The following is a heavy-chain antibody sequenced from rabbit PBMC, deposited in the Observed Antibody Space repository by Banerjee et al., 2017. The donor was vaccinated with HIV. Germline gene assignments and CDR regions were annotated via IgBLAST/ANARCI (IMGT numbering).Heavy chain of an antibody. D-gene: IGHD5-1*01. CDR1: GFSFSSGYY. CDR3: ARGLDHAYYFVL. Sequence: QQQLVESGGGLVKPGTSLTLTCTASGFSFSSGYYMCWVRQAPGKGLEWIACIYSASGSTWYASWVNGRFTISRGTSLNTVDLKMTSLTAADTATYFCARGLDHAYYFVLWGQGTLVTVS. J-gene: IGHJ4*01. CDR2: IYSASGST. V-gene: IGHV1S43*01.